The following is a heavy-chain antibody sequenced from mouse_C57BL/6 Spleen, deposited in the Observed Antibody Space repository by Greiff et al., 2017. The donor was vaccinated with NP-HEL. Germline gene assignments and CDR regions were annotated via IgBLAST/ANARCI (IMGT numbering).Heavy chain of an antibody. CDR3: ARRGVAYYFDY. J-gene: IGHJ2*01. Sequence: EVMLVESGGGLVKPGGSLKLSCAASGFTFSSYAMSWVRQTPEKRLEWVATISDGGSYTYYPDNVKGRFTISRDNAKNNLYLQMSHLKSEDTAMYYCARRGVAYYFDYWGQGTTLTVSS. V-gene: IGHV5-4*03. CDR1: GFTFSSYA. CDR2: ISDGGSYT. D-gene: IGHD1-1*01.